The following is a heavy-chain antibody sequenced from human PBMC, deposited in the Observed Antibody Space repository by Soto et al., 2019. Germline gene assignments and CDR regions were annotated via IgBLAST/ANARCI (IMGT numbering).Heavy chain of an antibody. CDR2: INHSGST. J-gene: IGHJ6*02. D-gene: IGHD5-18*01. CDR1: GGSFSGYY. CDR3: ARMDVDTAMVDYYYGMDV. V-gene: IGHV4-34*01. Sequence: QVQLQQWGAGLLKPSETLSLTCAVYGGSFSGYYWSWIRQPPGKGLEWMGEINHSGSTNYNPSLKSRVTISVDTSKNQFSLKLSSVTAADTAVYYCARMDVDTAMVDYYYGMDVWGQGTTVTVSS.